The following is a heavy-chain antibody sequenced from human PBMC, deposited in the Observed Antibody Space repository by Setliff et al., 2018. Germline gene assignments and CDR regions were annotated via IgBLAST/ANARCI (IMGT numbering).Heavy chain of an antibody. CDR3: AKDRVNDGIWDFDS. J-gene: IGHJ4*02. CDR2: IDQASHP. V-gene: IGHV3-53*01. Sequence: PGESLKISCATSGFTFRDYSLTWVRQAPGKGLEWVSGIDQASHPYYPDFMKGRFAISRDNSRNTISLQINDLRAEDTATYYCAKDRVNDGIWDFDSWGQGLLVTVSS. D-gene: IGHD1-20*01. CDR1: GFTFRDYS.